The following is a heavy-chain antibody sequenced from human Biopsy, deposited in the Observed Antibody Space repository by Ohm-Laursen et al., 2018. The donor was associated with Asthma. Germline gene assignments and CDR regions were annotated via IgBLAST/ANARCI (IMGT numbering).Heavy chain of an antibody. V-gene: IGHV4-31*03. J-gene: IGHJ6*02. CDR2: IYYSGST. CDR3: ARVPHYDILTGFTLRYYYGMDV. D-gene: IGHD3-9*01. CDR1: GGSISSGGYY. Sequence: TLSLTCSVSGGSISSGGYYWSWIRQHPGKGLEWIGYIYYSGSTYYNPSLKGRVTISVDTSKNQFSLKLSSVTAADTAVYYCARVPHYDILTGFTLRYYYGMDVWGQGTTVTVSS.